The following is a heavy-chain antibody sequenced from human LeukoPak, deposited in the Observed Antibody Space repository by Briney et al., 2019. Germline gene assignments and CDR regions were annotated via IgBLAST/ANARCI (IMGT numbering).Heavy chain of an antibody. V-gene: IGHV4-59*02. D-gene: IGHD7-27*01. CDR2: IYYDGGS. J-gene: IGHJ4*02. CDR3: ARDLGGRYSDY. CDR1: GGSVSSNY. Sequence: SETLSLTCTVSGGSVSSNYWNWIRQSPGKGLEWIGYIYYDGGSNYNPSLNSRVTISIDTSKNQFSLKLSSVTAADTAIYYCARDLGGRYSDYLGQGTLVTVSS.